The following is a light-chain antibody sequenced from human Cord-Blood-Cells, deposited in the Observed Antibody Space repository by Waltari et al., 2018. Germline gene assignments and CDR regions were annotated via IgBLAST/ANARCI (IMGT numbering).Light chain of an antibody. J-gene: IGLJ1*01. CDR3: SSYTSSSTYV. CDR1: SSDVGGYNY. CDR2: DVS. V-gene: IGLV2-14*01. Sequence: QSALTQPASVSGSPGQSITISCTGTSSDVGGYNYVSWYQQHPGKAPKPMIYDVSNRPSGVSNRVAGSKSGNTASLTISGLQAEFEADYYCSSYTSSSTYVFGTGTKVTVL.